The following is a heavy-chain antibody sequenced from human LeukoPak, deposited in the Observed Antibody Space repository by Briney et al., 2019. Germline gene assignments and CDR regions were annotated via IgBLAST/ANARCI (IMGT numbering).Heavy chain of an antibody. CDR1: GGSINTYF. D-gene: IGHD6-19*01. CDR3: ARGVTGGWYGDFQH. J-gene: IGHJ1*01. V-gene: IGHV4-59*01. CDR2: IYSSGST. Sequence: SESLCLTCTVSGGSINTYFWSWIRQPPGKGLEWIGYIYSSGSTNYNPSLKSRVTISVDTSKNQFSLKLSSVTAADTAVYYCARGVTGGWYGDFQHWGQGTPVTVSS.